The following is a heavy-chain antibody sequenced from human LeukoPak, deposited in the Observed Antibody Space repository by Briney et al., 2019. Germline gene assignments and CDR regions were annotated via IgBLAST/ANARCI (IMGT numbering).Heavy chain of an antibody. CDR3: ASGSMYYGSGIVPVGGAFGI. Sequence: ASVKVSCKASGYTFTSYAMHWVRQAPGQRLEWMGWINAGNGNTKYSQKFQGRVTITRDTSASTAYMELSSLRSEDTAVYYCASGSMYYGSGIVPVGGAFGICGQGTMVTVSS. D-gene: IGHD3-10*01. V-gene: IGHV1-3*01. CDR1: GYTFTSYA. CDR2: INAGNGNT. J-gene: IGHJ3*02.